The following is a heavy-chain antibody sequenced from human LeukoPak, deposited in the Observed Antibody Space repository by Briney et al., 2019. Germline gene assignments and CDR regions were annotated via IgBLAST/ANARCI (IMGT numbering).Heavy chain of an antibody. D-gene: IGHD6-13*01. Sequence: PGGSLRLSCAVSGFTFNTYNMNWVRQAPGKGLEWVSSISSSSSYIYYADSVKGRFTIPRDNPKNSLYLQMSSLRAEDTAVYYCARGGQQLTLDCWGQGTLVTVSS. CDR1: GFTFNTYN. CDR3: ARGGQQLTLDC. CDR2: ISSSSSYI. J-gene: IGHJ4*02. V-gene: IGHV3-21*01.